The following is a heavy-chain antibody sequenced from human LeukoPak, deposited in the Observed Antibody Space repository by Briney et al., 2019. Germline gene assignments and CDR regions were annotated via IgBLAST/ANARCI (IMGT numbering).Heavy chain of an antibody. CDR3: ARGGPIVTAAGPYFDN. Sequence: PGGSLRLSCAASGFTFSSYAMSWVRQAPGKGLEWVSAISGSGGSTYYADSVKGRFTISRDNAKNSLYMQMNSLRAEDTAVYYCARGGPIVTAAGPYFDNWGQGTLVTVSS. J-gene: IGHJ4*02. CDR2: ISGSGGST. CDR1: GFTFSSYA. V-gene: IGHV3-23*01. D-gene: IGHD6-25*01.